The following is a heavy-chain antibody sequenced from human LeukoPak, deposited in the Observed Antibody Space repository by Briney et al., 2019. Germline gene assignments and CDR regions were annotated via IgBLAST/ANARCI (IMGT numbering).Heavy chain of an antibody. V-gene: IGHV3-30*04. CDR3: ARDSGYSGYDYTPIDY. CDR1: GFTFSSSYA. D-gene: IGHD5-12*01. CDR2: ISYDGSNK. Sequence: GGSLRLSCAASGFTFSSSYAMHWVCQAPGKGLEWVAVISYDGSNKYYADSVRGRFTISRDNSKNTLYLQMNSLRAEDTAVYYCARDSGYSGYDYTPIDYWGQGTLVTVSS. J-gene: IGHJ4*02.